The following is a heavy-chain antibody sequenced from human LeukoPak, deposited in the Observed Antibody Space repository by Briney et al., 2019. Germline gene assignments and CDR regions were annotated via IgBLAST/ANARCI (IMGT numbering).Heavy chain of an antibody. CDR3: ARVLYSGSYFDY. V-gene: IGHV3-30-3*01. CDR2: ISYDGSNK. D-gene: IGHD1-26*01. CDR1: GFTFSSYA. J-gene: IGHJ4*02. Sequence: PGRSLRLSCAASGFTFSSYAMHWVRQAPGKGLDWVAVISYDGSNKYYADSVKGRFTISRDNSKNTLYLQMNSLRAEDTAVYYCARVLYSGSYFDYWGQGTLVTVSS.